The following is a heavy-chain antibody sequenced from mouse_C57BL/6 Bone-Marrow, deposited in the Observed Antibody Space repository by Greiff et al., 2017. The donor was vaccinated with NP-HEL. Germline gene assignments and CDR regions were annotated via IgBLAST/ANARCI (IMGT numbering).Heavy chain of an antibody. J-gene: IGHJ2*01. D-gene: IGHD1-1*01. CDR2: IHPNSGST. V-gene: IGHV1-64*01. Sequence: QVQLKQPGAELVKPGASVKLSCKASGYTFTSYWMHWVKQRPGQGLEWIGMIHPNSGSTNYNEKFKSKATLTVDKSSSTAYMQLSSLTSEDSAVYYCARGRITTVVAPYFDYWGQGTTLTVSS. CDR1: GYTFTSYW. CDR3: ARGRITTVVAPYFDY.